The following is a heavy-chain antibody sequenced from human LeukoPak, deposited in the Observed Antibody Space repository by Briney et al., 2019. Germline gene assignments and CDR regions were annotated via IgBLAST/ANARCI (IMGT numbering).Heavy chain of an antibody. CDR1: GFTFSNYS. J-gene: IGHJ4*02. Sequence: GGSLRLSCAASGFTFSNYSMNWVRQAPGKGLEWVSYISSSSSAIFYADSVKGRFTISRDNAKNSLYLQMNSLRAEDTAVYYCARVDGSGSTWGYFDYWGQGTLVTVSS. V-gene: IGHV3-48*04. CDR2: ISSSSSAI. D-gene: IGHD3-10*01. CDR3: ARVDGSGSTWGYFDY.